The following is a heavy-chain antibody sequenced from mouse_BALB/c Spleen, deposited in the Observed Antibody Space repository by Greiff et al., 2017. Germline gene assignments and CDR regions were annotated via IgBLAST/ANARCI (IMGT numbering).Heavy chain of an antibody. Sequence: QVQLKQPGAELVKPGASVKLSCKASGYTFTSYWMHWVKQRPGQGLEWIGEINPSNGRTNYNEKFKSKATLTVDKSSSTAYMQLSSLTSEDSAVYYCARWGYDSYAMDDWGQGTSVTGSS. CDR1: GYTFTSYW. CDR2: INPSNGRT. V-gene: IGHV1S81*02. J-gene: IGHJ4*01. D-gene: IGHD2-14*01. CDR3: ARWGYDSYAMDD.